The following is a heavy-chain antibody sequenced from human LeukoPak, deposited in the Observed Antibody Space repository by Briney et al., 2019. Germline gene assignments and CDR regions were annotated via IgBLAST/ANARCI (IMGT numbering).Heavy chain of an antibody. D-gene: IGHD3-22*01. Sequence: SETLSLTCTVSGGSISSYFWSWIRQPPGKGLEWIGYIYGSGSTNYNPSLKSRLTILLDTSKSHFSLNLSSVTAADTAVYYCARQDYYDSSGFKGRAFDIWGQGTMVAVSS. CDR1: GGSISSYF. CDR2: IYGSGST. CDR3: ARQDYYDSSGFKGRAFDI. J-gene: IGHJ3*02. V-gene: IGHV4-59*08.